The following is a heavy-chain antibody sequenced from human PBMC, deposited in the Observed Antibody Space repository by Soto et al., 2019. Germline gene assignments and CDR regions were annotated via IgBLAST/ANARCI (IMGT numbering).Heavy chain of an antibody. Sequence: QVQLVQSGAEVKKPGSSVKVSCKASGGTFSSYTISWVRQAPGQGLEWMGRIIPILGIANYAQKFQGRVTITADKSTSTAYMELSSVRSKDTAVYYCARVDDSSGYPLGYWGQGTLVTVSS. V-gene: IGHV1-69*02. CDR3: ARVDDSSGYPLGY. D-gene: IGHD3-22*01. CDR2: IIPILGIA. CDR1: GGTFSSYT. J-gene: IGHJ4*02.